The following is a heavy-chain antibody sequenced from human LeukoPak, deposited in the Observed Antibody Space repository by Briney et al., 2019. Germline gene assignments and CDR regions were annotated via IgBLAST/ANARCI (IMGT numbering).Heavy chain of an antibody. D-gene: IGHD3-10*02. CDR1: GFTVSSNC. Sequence: GSLRLSCAASGFTVSSNCMSWVRQAPGKGLEWVSVIYSGGSTYYADSVKGRFTISRDNAKNSLYLQMNSLRAEDTAVYYCSELGITMIGGVWGKGTTVTISS. CDR3: SELGITMIGGV. V-gene: IGHV3-53*01. J-gene: IGHJ6*04. CDR2: IYSGGST.